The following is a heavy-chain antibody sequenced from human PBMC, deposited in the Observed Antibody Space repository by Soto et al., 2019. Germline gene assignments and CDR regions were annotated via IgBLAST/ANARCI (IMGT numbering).Heavy chain of an antibody. CDR3: AREVWYYDSSGYYQIDY. CDR1: GFTFSSYS. V-gene: IGHV3-21*01. Sequence: GGSLRLSCAASGFTFSSYSMNWVRQAPGKGLEWVSSISSSSSYIYYADSVKVRFTISRDNAKNSLYLQMNSLRAEDTAVYYCAREVWYYDSSGYYQIDYWGQGTLVTVSS. D-gene: IGHD3-22*01. CDR2: ISSSSSYI. J-gene: IGHJ4*02.